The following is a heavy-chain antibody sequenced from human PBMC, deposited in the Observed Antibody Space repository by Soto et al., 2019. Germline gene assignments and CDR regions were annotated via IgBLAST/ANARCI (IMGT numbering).Heavy chain of an antibody. V-gene: IGHV3-23*01. D-gene: IGHD1-7*01. CDR3: AKDKMYNWNYFFEY. J-gene: IGHJ4*02. Sequence: PGGSLRLSCAASGFIFSSYAISWVRQAPGKGLEWVSGISGSASSTNYADSVKGRFTISRDNSKNMVYLQMNSLRDEDTAVYYCAKDKMYNWNYFFEYWGQGTLVTVS. CDR2: ISGSASST. CDR1: GFIFSSYA.